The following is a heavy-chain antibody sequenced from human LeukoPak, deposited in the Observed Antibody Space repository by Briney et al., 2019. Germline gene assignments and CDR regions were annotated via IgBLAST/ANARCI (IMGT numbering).Heavy chain of an antibody. CDR3: ARGIAVTGITFDY. J-gene: IGHJ4*02. V-gene: IGHV4-59*01. Sequence: SETLSLTCSVSGGPISNYYWTWIRQPPGKGLEWIGHIYYSGSTNYNPSLKSRVTISIDTSKNQFSLKVSSVTAADTAVYYCARGIAVTGITFDYWGQGTLVTVSS. D-gene: IGHD6-19*01. CDR2: IYYSGST. CDR1: GGPISNYY.